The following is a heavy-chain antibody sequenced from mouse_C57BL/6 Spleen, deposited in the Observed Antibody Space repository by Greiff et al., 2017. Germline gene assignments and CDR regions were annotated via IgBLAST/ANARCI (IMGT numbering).Heavy chain of an antibody. Sequence: VHVKQSGPVLVKPGASVKMSCKASGYTFTDYYMNWVKQSHGKSLEWIGVINPYNGGTSYNQKFKGKATLTVDKSSSTAYMELNSLTSEDSAVYYCARGRYYAMDYWGQGTSVTVSS. CDR3: ARGRYYAMDY. J-gene: IGHJ4*01. CDR1: GYTFTDYY. CDR2: INPYNGGT. V-gene: IGHV1-19*01.